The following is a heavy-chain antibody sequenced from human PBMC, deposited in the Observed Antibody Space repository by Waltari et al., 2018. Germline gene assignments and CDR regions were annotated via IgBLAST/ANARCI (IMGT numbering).Heavy chain of an antibody. CDR1: GYSFGDYW. V-gene: IGHV5-51*01. D-gene: IGHD6-19*01. CDR2: IYGGDSDT. Sequence: EVQLVQSGAEVKKPGESLKISCQGSGYSFGDYWIAWVRQMPGKGLEWMGIIYGGDSDTRYRPSFTISADKSINTAYLQWSSLKASDNAMYYCARPWNSGWYYSGMDVWGQGTSVTVSS. CDR3: ARPWNSGWYYSGMDV. J-gene: IGHJ6*02.